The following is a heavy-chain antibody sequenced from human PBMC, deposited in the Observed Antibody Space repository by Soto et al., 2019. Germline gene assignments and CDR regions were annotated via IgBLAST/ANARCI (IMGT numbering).Heavy chain of an antibody. CDR1: GGSISSYY. Sequence: PSETLSLTCTVSGGSISSYYWSWIRQPPGKGLEWIGYIYYSGSTNYNPSLKSRVTISVDTSKNQFSLKLSSVTAADTAVYYCASSYEVAANPYYFDYWGQGTLVTVSS. CDR2: IYYSGST. D-gene: IGHD2-15*01. J-gene: IGHJ4*02. CDR3: ASSYEVAANPYYFDY. V-gene: IGHV4-59*01.